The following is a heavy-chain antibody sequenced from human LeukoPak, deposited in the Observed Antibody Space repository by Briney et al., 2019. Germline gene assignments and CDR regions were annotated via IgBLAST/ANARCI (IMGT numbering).Heavy chain of an antibody. CDR2: IGGSNSYI. CDR1: GFTFNSYS. CDR3: AREDPWLSKGVAY. D-gene: IGHD5-24*01. J-gene: IGHJ4*02. Sequence: GGSLRLSCAASGFTFNSYSMDWVRQAPGKGLEWVSSIGGSNSYIYYADSVKGRFTISRDNSKNTLYPQMNSLRAEDTAVYYCAREDPWLSKGVAYWGQGTLVTVSS. V-gene: IGHV3-21*01.